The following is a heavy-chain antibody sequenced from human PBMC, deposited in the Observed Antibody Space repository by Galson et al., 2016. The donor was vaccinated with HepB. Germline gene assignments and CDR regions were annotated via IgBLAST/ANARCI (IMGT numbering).Heavy chain of an antibody. CDR3: ARDRYCSGDTC. V-gene: IGHV3-74*03. J-gene: IGHJ4*02. D-gene: IGHD2-15*01. Sequence: INGDGTIVTYGDSVKGRFTTSRDNAKNTLYLQLNSLSVEDTALYHCARDRYCSGDTCWGQGTLVTVSS. CDR2: INGDGTIV.